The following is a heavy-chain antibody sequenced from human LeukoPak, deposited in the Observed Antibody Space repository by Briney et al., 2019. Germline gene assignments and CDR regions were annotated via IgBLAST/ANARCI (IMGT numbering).Heavy chain of an antibody. CDR3: AELGITMIGGV. Sequence: GGSLRLSCAASGFTFSSYWMHWVRQAPGKGLVWVSRIKSDGSNTNYADSVKGRFTISRDNSKNTLYLQMNSLRAEDTAVYYCAELGITMIGGVWGKGTTVTISS. J-gene: IGHJ6*04. CDR1: GFTFSSYW. D-gene: IGHD3-10*02. V-gene: IGHV3-74*01. CDR2: IKSDGSNT.